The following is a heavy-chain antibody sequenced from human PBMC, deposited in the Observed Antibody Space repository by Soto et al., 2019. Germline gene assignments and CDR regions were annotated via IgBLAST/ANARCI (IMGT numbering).Heavy chain of an antibody. CDR3: ARGLVPVRYYFDY. CDR2: VYYSGTT. Sequence: PSETLSLTCTVSGGSISSFYWSWIRQSPHKGLERIGFVYYSGTTKYNPSLSSRVTISVDTSKNQFSLNLTSVTAADTAIYYRARGLVPVRYYFDYWGPGSLVTVSS. CDR1: GGSISSFY. V-gene: IGHV4-59*01. J-gene: IGHJ4*02. D-gene: IGHD6-19*01.